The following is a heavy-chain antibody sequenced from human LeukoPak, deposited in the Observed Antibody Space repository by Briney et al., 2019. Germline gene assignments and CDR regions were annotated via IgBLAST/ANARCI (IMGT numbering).Heavy chain of an antibody. D-gene: IGHD6-19*01. CDR3: ARDGSGWEDY. Sequence: SETLSLTCTVSGYSISSGYYWGWIRQPPGEGLEWIGSIYHSGSTYYNPSLKSRVTISVDTSKNQFSLKLSSVTAADTAVYYCARDGSGWEDYWGQGTLVTVSS. J-gene: IGHJ4*02. CDR2: IYHSGST. CDR1: GYSISSGYY. V-gene: IGHV4-38-2*02.